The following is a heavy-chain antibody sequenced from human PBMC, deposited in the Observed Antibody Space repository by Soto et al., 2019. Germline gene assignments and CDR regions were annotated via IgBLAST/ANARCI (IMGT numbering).Heavy chain of an antibody. V-gene: IGHV1-2*02. CDR1: GYTFSDYF. CDR2: INPKIAAT. J-gene: IGHJ6*02. Sequence: SVKVSCKVSGYTFSDYFIQWLRQSPGQGPEWVAWINPKIAATKYAEKFQERVTVASGTAFCRAYLELNRLRPDDTAFYYCARIKAGLDYYSGTDDWGEGTAVTVS. CDR3: ARIKAGLDYYSGTDD.